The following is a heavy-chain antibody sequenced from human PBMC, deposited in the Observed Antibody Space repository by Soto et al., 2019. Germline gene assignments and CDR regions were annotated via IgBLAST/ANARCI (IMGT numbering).Heavy chain of an antibody. CDR2: ISNDGSDK. J-gene: IGHJ3*01. D-gene: IGHD6-13*01. CDR1: GFTFNNYG. CDR3: ARDQARAASHGID. V-gene: IGHV3-30*03. Sequence: QVQLVESGGGVVQPGRSLRLSCAASGFTFNNYGMHWARQAPGKGLEWVAAISNDGSDKYYADSVKGRLTISRDNSKNTVFLQMRRLRAEDTAVYYCARDQARAASHGIDWGQGTMVTVSS.